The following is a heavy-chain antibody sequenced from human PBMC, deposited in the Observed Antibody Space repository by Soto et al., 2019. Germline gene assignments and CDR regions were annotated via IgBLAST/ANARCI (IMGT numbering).Heavy chain of an antibody. V-gene: IGHV4-34*01. D-gene: IGHD5-18*01. CDR2: INHSGST. CDR3: ARGARYSYGYRPFDY. Sequence: PXXTLSLPFAVYGGSFSGYYWSWILQPPGKGLEWIGEINHSGSTNYNPSLKSRVTISVDTSKNQFSLKLSSVTAADTAVYYCARGARYSYGYRPFDYWGQGTLVTVSS. J-gene: IGHJ4*02. CDR1: GGSFSGYY.